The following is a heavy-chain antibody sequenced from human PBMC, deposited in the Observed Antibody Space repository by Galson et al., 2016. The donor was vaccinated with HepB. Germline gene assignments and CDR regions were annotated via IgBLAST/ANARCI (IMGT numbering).Heavy chain of an antibody. CDR2: IFGRGST. CDR3: AGYGGNSV. D-gene: IGHD4-23*01. J-gene: IGHJ4*02. V-gene: IGHV3-53*01. CDR1: GFTVSDNH. Sequence: SLRLSCAAAGFTVSDNHVTWIRQAPGKGLECVSVIFGRGSTYYADSVEGRVTISRDKARNTVYLQMNSLRTEDTAVYYCAGYGGNSVWGQGTLVTVSS.